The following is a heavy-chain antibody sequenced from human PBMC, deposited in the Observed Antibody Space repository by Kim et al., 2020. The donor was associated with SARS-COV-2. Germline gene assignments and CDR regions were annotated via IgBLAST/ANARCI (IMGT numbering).Heavy chain of an antibody. V-gene: IGHV3-7*03. CDR2: LNQDGSAK. CDR1: GFTFSSYW. J-gene: IGHJ5*02. D-gene: IGHD2-21*01. Sequence: GGSLRLSCAASGFTFSSYWMSWIRQAPGKGLEWVANLNQDGSAKFYVDPVKGRFTISRDNAKNSVFLQMNSLRTEDTDVYYCVRGIPSAWGQGTLVIVSS. CDR3: VRGIPSA.